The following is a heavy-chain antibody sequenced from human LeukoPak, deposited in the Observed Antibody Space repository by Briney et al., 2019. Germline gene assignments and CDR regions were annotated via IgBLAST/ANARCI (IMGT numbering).Heavy chain of an antibody. V-gene: IGHV3-53*01. CDR3: ARASLYDILTGYYTPYYFDY. CDR1: GFTVSSNY. D-gene: IGHD3-9*01. CDR2: IYSGGST. Sequence: GGSLRLSCAASGFTVSSNYMSWVRQAPGKGLEWVSVIYSGGSTYYADSVKGRFTISRDNSKNTLYLQMNSLRAEDTAVYYCARASLYDILTGYYTPYYFDYRGQGTLVTVSS. J-gene: IGHJ4*02.